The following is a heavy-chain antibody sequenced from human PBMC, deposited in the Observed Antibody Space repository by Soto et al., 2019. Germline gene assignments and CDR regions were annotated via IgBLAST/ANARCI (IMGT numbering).Heavy chain of an antibody. Sequence: SETLSLTCTVSGGSISSGGYYWSWIRQHPGKGLEWIGYIYYSGSTYYNPSLKSRVTISVDTSKNQFSLKLSSVTAADTAVYYCASLYSSGWTGFDDWGQGTLVTVSS. J-gene: IGHJ4*02. D-gene: IGHD6-19*01. CDR2: IYYSGST. CDR3: ASLYSSGWTGFDD. V-gene: IGHV4-31*03. CDR1: GGSISSGGYY.